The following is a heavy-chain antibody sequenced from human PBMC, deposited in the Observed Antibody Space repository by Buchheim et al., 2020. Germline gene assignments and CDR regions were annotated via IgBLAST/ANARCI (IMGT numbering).Heavy chain of an antibody. J-gene: IGHJ5*02. CDR2: INPNSGGT. V-gene: IGHV1-2*04. CDR1: GYTFTGYY. CDR3: AREEGRSSSWPGHNWFDP. Sequence: QVQLVQSGAEVKKPGASVKVSCKASGYTFTGYYMHWVRQAPGQGLEWMGWINPNSGGTNYAQKFQGWVTMTRDTSISKAYMELSRLRSDDTAVYYCAREEGRSSSWPGHNWFDPWGQGTL. D-gene: IGHD6-13*01.